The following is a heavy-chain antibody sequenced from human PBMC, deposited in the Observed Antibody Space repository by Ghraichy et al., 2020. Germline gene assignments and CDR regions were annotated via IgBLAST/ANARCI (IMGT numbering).Heavy chain of an antibody. CDR3: ARVFGVGGLYYYYYYYMDV. J-gene: IGHJ6*03. Sequence: SETLSLTCTVSGGSISSYYWSWIRQPPGKGLEWIGYIYYSGSTNYNPSLKSRVTISVDTSKNQFSLKLSSVTAADTAVYYCARVFGVGGLYYYYYYYMDVWGKGTTVTVSS. CDR1: GGSISSYY. V-gene: IGHV4-59*01. D-gene: IGHD3-16*01. CDR2: IYYSGST.